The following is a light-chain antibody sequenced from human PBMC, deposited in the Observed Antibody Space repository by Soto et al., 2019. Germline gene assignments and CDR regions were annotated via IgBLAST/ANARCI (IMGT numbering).Light chain of an antibody. J-gene: IGKJ1*01. CDR3: QQHCCSPRT. CDR2: GAS. V-gene: IGKV3-20*01. Sequence: EIVLTQSPGTLSLSTGERVTLSYRARQSVKNTSLVWYQQKPSQAPRLLLYGASSRDTGIPDRFRGSVSGTDFTLTISRLKPEDCAVYYVQQHCCSPRTFGQGTKVEIK. CDR1: QSVKNTS.